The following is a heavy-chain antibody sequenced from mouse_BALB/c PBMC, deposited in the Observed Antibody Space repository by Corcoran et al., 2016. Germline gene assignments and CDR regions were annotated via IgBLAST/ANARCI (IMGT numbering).Heavy chain of an antibody. CDR1: GFNIKDTY. Sequence: EVQLQQSGAELVKPGASVKLSCTASGFNIKDTYMHWVKQRPEQGLEWIGRIDPANGNTKYDPKFQGKATITADTSSNTAYLQLSSLTSEDTAVYYCARGIYYGLSWFAYWGQGTLVTVSA. V-gene: IGHV14-3*02. D-gene: IGHD2-1*01. J-gene: IGHJ3*01. CDR2: IDPANGNT. CDR3: ARGIYYGLSWFAY.